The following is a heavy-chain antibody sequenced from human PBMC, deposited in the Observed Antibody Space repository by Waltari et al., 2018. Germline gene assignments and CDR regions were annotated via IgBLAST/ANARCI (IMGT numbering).Heavy chain of an antibody. CDR2: IGGSNVFT. Sequence: EERLLESGGGLVQPGGSLTRSRVFSGFTFSDHALSWVRQAQGKGLEWIAGIGGSNVFTYYVDSVKGRFTVSRDNSKNTMYLQMNSLRAEDTAIYYCTKTVDYSAWRLFFDHWGQGTLVSVSS. J-gene: IGHJ4*02. CDR3: TKTVDYSAWRLFFDH. V-gene: IGHV3-23*01. D-gene: IGHD4-4*01. CDR1: GFTFSDHA.